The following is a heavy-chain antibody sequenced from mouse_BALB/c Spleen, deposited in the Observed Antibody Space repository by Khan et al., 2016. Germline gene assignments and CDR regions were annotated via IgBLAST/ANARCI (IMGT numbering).Heavy chain of an antibody. J-gene: IGHJ4*01. CDR1: GYEFSSSW. V-gene: IGHV1-82*01. Sequence: QVQLQQSGPELVKPGASVKISCKASGYEFSSSWMNWVKQRPGQDLEWIGRIFPGDGDADYNGNFKGKATLTADKSSSTAYMQLSSLTSVDSAVYFCAKAVITTTYYYAMDYCGQGTSVTVSS. CDR2: IFPGDGDA. CDR3: AKAVITTTYYYAMDY. D-gene: IGHD2-4*01.